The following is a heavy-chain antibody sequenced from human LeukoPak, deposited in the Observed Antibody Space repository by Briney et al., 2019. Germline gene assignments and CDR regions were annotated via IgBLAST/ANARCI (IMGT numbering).Heavy chain of an antibody. D-gene: IGHD6-13*01. V-gene: IGHV3-30-3*01. CDR1: GFTFSSYA. CDR3: ARPPGYSSS. J-gene: IGHJ4*02. CDR2: ISYDGSNK. Sequence: PGGSLRLSCAASGFTFSSYAMLWVRPAPGKGLEWVAVISYDGSNKYYADSVKGRFTISRDNSKNTLYLQMNSLRAEDTAVYYCARPPGYSSSWGQGTLVTVSS.